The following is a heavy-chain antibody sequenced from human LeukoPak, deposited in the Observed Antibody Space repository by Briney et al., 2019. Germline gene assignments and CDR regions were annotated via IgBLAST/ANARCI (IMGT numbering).Heavy chain of an antibody. CDR3: ARDPLVVPAAMEGYYYYYGMDV. CDR1: GGTFSSYA. D-gene: IGHD2-2*01. V-gene: IGHV1-69*13. J-gene: IGHJ6*02. Sequence: GASVKVSCKAPGGTFSSYAISWVRQAPGQGLEWMGVIIPIFGRANYAQKFQGRVTITADESTSTAYMELSSLRSEDTAVYYCARDPLVVPAAMEGYYYYYGMDVWGQGTTVTVSS. CDR2: IIPIFGRA.